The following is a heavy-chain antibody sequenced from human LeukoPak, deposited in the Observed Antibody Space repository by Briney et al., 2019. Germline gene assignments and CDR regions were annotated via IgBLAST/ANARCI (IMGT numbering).Heavy chain of an antibody. CDR2: ISSSGSAI. Sequence: GGSLRLSCAASGFPLSSYSINWVRQAPGKGLEWVSYISSSGSAIYYVDSVKGRFTVSRDNATNSLFLQMNSPRAEDTAVYYCVRVKGSYFDYWGQGALVTVSS. D-gene: IGHD2-15*01. J-gene: IGHJ4*02. V-gene: IGHV3-48*01. CDR3: VRVKGSYFDY. CDR1: GFPLSSYS.